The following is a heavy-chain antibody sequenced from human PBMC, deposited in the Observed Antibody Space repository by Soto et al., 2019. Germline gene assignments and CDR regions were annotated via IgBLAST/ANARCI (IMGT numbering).Heavy chain of an antibody. Sequence: VKLSCKGSGYSFISYCISWVRQMPGKGLEWMGRIDPSDSYTDYSPSFQGHVTISADRSTNTIYLQWSSLKASDTAMYYCARPCTGCMGADGMDVWGQGTTVTVSS. CDR1: GYSFISYC. CDR2: IDPSDSYT. J-gene: IGHJ6*02. V-gene: IGHV5-10-1*01. CDR3: ARPCTGCMGADGMDV. D-gene: IGHD2-2*01.